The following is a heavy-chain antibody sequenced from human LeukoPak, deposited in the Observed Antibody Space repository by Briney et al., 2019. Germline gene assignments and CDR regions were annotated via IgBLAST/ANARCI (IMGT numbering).Heavy chain of an antibody. CDR1: GYTFTTYD. D-gene: IGHD3-10*01. J-gene: IGHJ4*02. Sequence: ASVKVSCKASGYTFTTYDINWVRQATGQGLEWMGWMNPNSGNTGYAQKFQGRVTMTRNTSMSTAYMELSGLRSEDTAAYYCARANYYGSGKKDLDYWGQGTLVTVSS. CDR2: MNPNSGNT. CDR3: ARANYYGSGKKDLDY. V-gene: IGHV1-8*01.